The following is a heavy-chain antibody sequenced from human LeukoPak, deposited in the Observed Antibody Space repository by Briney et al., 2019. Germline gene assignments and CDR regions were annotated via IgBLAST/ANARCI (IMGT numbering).Heavy chain of an antibody. J-gene: IGHJ5*02. CDR3: AKDHSRYGSGSNWFDP. CDR1: GGSFSYYY. V-gene: IGHV4-34*01. Sequence: SETLSLTCAVYGGSFSYYYWSWIRQPPGKGLEWIGEINQSGSTNYESSLKSRVTISMDTSKNQFSLRLSSVTAADTAVYYCAKDHSRYGSGSNWFDPWGQGTLVTVSS. D-gene: IGHD3-10*01. CDR2: INQSGST.